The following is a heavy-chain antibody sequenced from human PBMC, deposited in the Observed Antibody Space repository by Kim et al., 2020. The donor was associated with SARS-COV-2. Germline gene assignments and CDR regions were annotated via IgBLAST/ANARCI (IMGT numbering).Heavy chain of an antibody. CDR1: GLTFSSYA. CDR2: IGGSGGST. CDR3: AKALSSSTYSGMDV. Sequence: GGSLRLSCAASGLTFSSYAMNWVRQAPGRRLEWVSTIGGSGGSTFYSGSVKGRFTISRDDSKNTLYLQMNSLRAEDPAVYYCAKALSSSTYSGMDVWGQG. D-gene: IGHD6-13*01. J-gene: IGHJ6*02. V-gene: IGHV3-23*01.